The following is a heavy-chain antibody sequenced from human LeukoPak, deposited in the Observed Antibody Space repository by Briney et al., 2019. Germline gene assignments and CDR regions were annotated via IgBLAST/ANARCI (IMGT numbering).Heavy chain of an antibody. CDR2: TYYKSKLYN. Sequence: SETLSLTCAISGDSVSRNSADWIWIRQSPSRGLEWLGRTYYKSKLYNDYAVSVKSRITINPDTTKNQFSLQLKTVTPEDRAVYYCARAPIVGATHIDYWGQGTLVTVSS. CDR1: GDSVSRNSAD. D-gene: IGHD1-26*01. CDR3: ARAPIVGATHIDY. J-gene: IGHJ4*02. V-gene: IGHV6-1*01.